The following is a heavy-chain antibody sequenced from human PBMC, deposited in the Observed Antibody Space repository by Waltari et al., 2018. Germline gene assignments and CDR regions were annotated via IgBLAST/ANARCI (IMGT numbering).Heavy chain of an antibody. J-gene: IGHJ1*01. V-gene: IGHV1-18*01. CDR3: ARDLFAEYLQH. CDR2: ISAYNGNT. CDR1: GYTFTSYG. Sequence: QVQLVQSGAEVKKPGASVKVSCKASGYTFTSYGISWVRQAPGQGLEWMGWISAYNGNTNYEQQLQDRVAMTTDTCTSTAYMELRSLRSDDTAVYYCARDLFAEYLQHWGQGTLVTVSS.